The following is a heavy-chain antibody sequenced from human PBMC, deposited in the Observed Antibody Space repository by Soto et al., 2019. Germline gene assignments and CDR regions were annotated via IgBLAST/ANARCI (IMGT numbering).Heavy chain of an antibody. D-gene: IGHD6-13*01. CDR1: GFTFSSYA. Sequence: QVQLVESGGGVVQPGRSLRLSCAASGFTFSSYAMHWVRPAPGKGVEWVADISYDGRNKYYADSVKGRFNISRDHSKNTLYLKMNSLRAEDTAVYYCARGVLSSWNDYWGQGTLVTVCS. J-gene: IGHJ4*02. V-gene: IGHV3-30-3*01. CDR3: ARGVLSSWNDY. CDR2: ISYDGRNK.